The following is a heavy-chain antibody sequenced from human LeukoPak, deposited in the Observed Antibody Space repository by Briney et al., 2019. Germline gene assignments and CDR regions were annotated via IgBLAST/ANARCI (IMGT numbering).Heavy chain of an antibody. D-gene: IGHD3-3*01. J-gene: IGHJ6*03. CDR1: GGSISSYY. CDR2: IYTSGST. V-gene: IGHV4-4*07. Sequence: PSETLSLTCTVSGGSISSYYWSWVRQPAGKGLEWIGRIYTSGSTNYNPSLKSRVTMSVDTSKNQFSLKLSSVTAADTAVYYCARVTPNYDFWSAPYYMDVWGKGTTVTVSS. CDR3: ARVTPNYDFWSAPYYMDV.